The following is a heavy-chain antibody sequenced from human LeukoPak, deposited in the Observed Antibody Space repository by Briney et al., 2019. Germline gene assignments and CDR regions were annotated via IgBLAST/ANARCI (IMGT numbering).Heavy chain of an antibody. D-gene: IGHD2-15*01. CDR2: ISGSGGST. J-gene: IGHJ4*02. CDR1: GFTFSSYA. CDR3: AKEPIYCSGGSCYRPRY. Sequence: GGSLRLSCAASGFTFSSYAMSWVRQAPGKGLEWVSAISGSGGSTYYADSVKGRFTISRDNSKNTLYLQMNSLRAEDTAVYYCAKEPIYCSGGSCYRPRYWGQGTLVTVSS. V-gene: IGHV3-23*01.